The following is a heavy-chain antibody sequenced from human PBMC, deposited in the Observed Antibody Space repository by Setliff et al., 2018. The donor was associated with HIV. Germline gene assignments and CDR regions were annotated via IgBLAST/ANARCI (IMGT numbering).Heavy chain of an antibody. D-gene: IGHD2-15*01. V-gene: IGHV3-7*03. J-gene: IGHJ4*02. CDR1: GFSFSNYW. CDR3: AKGGGSCCSDY. CDR2: INQDGSEK. Sequence: GGSLRLSCAAFGFSFSNYWMNWVRQVPGKGLEWVANINQDGSEKKYVDSMKGRLTISRGNAKNSLYLQMTRLRAEDTAVYYCAKGGGSCCSDYWGQGTLVTVSS.